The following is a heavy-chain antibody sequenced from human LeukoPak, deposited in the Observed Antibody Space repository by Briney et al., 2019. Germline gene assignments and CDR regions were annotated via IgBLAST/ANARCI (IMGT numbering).Heavy chain of an antibody. J-gene: IGHJ3*02. CDR3: ARGFYDTRGYSNAFHM. V-gene: IGHV4-59*02. Sequence: SETLSLTCTVSGGSVTSSYWSWIRQSPGRELEWIGYIYHTGNTNYNPSLESRVTISVDTSKNQFSLKLTSVAAADTAVYYCARGFYDTRGYSNAFHMWGQGTMVTVSS. CDR2: IYHTGNT. D-gene: IGHD3-22*01. CDR1: GGSVTSSY.